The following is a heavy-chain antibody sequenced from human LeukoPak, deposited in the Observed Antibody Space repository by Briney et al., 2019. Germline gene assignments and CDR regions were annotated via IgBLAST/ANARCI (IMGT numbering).Heavy chain of an antibody. D-gene: IGHD1-1*01. V-gene: IGHV3-23*01. CDR2: ISGSGGST. CDR1: GFTFSSYA. Sequence: PGGSLRLSCAASGFTFSSYAMSWVRQAPGKGLEWVSAISGSGGSTYYADSVKGRFTISRDNSKNTLYLQMNSLRAEDTAVYYCAKFHSYRLERYAGTFDYWGQGTLVTVSS. CDR3: AKFHSYRLERYAGTFDY. J-gene: IGHJ4*02.